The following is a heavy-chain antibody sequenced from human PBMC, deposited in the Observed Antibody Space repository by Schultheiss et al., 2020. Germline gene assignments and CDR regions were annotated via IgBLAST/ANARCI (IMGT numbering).Heavy chain of an antibody. CDR2: IYTSGST. D-gene: IGHD2-15*01. CDR1: GGSISSGSYY. V-gene: IGHV4-39*07. Sequence: SQTLSLTCTVSGGSISSGSYYWGWIRQPPGKGLEWIGSIYTSGSTNYNPSLKSRVTMSVDTSKNQFSLKLSSVTAADTAVYYCARGGRRGFQHWGQGTLVTVSS. J-gene: IGHJ1*01. CDR3: ARGGRRGFQH.